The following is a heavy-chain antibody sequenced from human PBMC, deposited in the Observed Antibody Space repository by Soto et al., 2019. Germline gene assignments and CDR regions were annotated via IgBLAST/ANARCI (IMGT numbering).Heavy chain of an antibody. J-gene: IGHJ5*02. D-gene: IGHD3-22*01. CDR2: ISSSGSTK. Sequence: PGRPLRLSCAASGFNISDYYMSWISKAPGKGLEWVSHISSSGSTKYYADSVKGRFTISRDNAKNSLHLQMNSLRAEDTAVYYCGRLARWLLTQGFDPWGQGTLVTVSS. CDR3: GRLARWLLTQGFDP. V-gene: IGHV3-11*01. CDR1: GFNISDYY.